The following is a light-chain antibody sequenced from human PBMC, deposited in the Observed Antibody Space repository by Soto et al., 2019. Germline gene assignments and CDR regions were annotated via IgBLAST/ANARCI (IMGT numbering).Light chain of an antibody. CDR1: QSVISTY. J-gene: IGKJ3*01. CDR2: GVS. V-gene: IGKV3-20*01. Sequence: EIVLTQSPGTLSLSPGERATLSCRASQSVISTYLAWYQQKPGQAPRLLIYGVSSRATGIPDRFSGSGSGTDFTLTISRLEPEDFAVYYCQHYGNTPPSVTFGPGTKVDIK. CDR3: QHYGNTPPSVT.